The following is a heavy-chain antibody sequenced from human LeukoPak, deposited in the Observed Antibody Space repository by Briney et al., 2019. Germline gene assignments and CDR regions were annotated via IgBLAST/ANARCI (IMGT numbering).Heavy chain of an antibody. V-gene: IGHV4-39*07. D-gene: IGHD1-1*01. CDR3: ARRSGGWNDL. CDR2: IYYSGST. Sequence: SETLSLTCTVSGGSISSSSYYWGWIRQPPGKGLEWIGSIYYSGSTYYNPSLKSRVTISVDTSKNQFSLKLSSVTAADTAVYYCARRSGGWNDLWGQGTLVTVSS. J-gene: IGHJ5*02. CDR1: GGSISSSSYY.